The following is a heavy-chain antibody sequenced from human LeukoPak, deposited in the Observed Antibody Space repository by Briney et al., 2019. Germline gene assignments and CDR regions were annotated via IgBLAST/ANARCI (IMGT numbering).Heavy chain of an antibody. CDR2: IGGSGGST. Sequence: GGSLRLSCAASGFTFDDYGMSWVRQASGKGLEWVSAIGGSGGSTYYADSVKGRFTISRDNSKNTLYLQMNSLRAEDTAVYYCAKTPFDILTGYYLGEGYWGQGTLVTVSS. V-gene: IGHV3-23*01. D-gene: IGHD3-9*01. J-gene: IGHJ4*02. CDR1: GFTFDDYG. CDR3: AKTPFDILTGYYLGEGY.